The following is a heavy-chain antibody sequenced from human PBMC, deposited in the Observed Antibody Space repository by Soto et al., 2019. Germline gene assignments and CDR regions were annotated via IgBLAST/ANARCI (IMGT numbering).Heavy chain of an antibody. D-gene: IGHD6-19*01. Sequence: GGSLRLACSACGLTFSSYGVSWVCKDPGKGLEWVANIKQDGSEKYYVDSVKGRFTISRDNAKNSLYLQMNSLRAEDTAVYYCARDQGVPYSSGRYIGGGYGMDVWGQGPTVTVSS. J-gene: IGHJ6*02. CDR1: GLTFSSYG. V-gene: IGHV3-7*01. CDR3: ARDQGVPYSSGRYIGGGYGMDV. CDR2: IKQDGSEK.